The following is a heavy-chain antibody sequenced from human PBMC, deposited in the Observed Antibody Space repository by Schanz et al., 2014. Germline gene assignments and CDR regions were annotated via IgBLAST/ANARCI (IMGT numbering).Heavy chain of an antibody. Sequence: QVQLQESGPGLVKPSETLSLTCTVSGDSISSYSWSWIRRPAGKGLEWIGRIYTSGATNYNPSLRSRLTMSVDPSKNQVPLKLRSVTAADTAVYYCARGNDIQVWSLDYWGQGTLVTVSS. D-gene: IGHD5-18*01. CDR3: ARGNDIQVWSLDY. J-gene: IGHJ4*02. CDR2: IYTSGAT. V-gene: IGHV4-4*07. CDR1: GDSISSYS.